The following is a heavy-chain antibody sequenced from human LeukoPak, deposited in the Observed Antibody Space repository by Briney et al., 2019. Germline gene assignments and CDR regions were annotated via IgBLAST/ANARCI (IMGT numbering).Heavy chain of an antibody. J-gene: IGHJ4*02. CDR2: IIPIFGTA. CDR1: GGTFSIYA. D-gene: IGHD3-10*01. CDR3: ARSFPFGELYD. Sequence: SVKVSCKASGGTFSIYAISWVRQAPGQGLEWIGGIIPIFGTANYAQKFQGRVTITADESTSTAYMELSSLRSEDTAVYYCARSFPFGELYDWGQGTVVTVSS. V-gene: IGHV1-69*13.